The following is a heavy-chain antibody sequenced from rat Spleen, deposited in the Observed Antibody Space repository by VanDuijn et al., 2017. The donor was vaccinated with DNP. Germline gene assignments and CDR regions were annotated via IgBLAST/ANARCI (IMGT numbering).Heavy chain of an antibody. CDR3: SRHVLPLRVWDY. CDR2: SSYDGGST. V-gene: IGHV5-22*01. Sequence: EVQLVESGGGLVQPGRSLKLSCAASGFNFRDYYMAWVRQAPTKGLAWVAYSSYDGGSTYNGDSVKGRFTISRDNAKSTLYLQINSLRSEDMATYYCSRHVLPLRVWDYWGQGVMVTVSS. J-gene: IGHJ2*01. CDR1: GFNFRDYY. D-gene: IGHD1-4*01.